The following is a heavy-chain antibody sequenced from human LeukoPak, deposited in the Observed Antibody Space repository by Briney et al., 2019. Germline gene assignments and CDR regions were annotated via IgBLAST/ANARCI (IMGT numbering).Heavy chain of an antibody. CDR2: ISSSSSTI. D-gene: IGHD2-15*01. J-gene: IGHJ4*02. Sequence: GGSLRLSCAASGFTFSSYSMNWVRQAPGKGLEWVSYISSSSSTIYYADSVKGRFTISRDNAKNSLYLQMNSLRAEDTAVYYCARPADCSGGSCYSDYWGQGTLVTVSS. CDR3: ARPADCSGGSCYSDY. CDR1: GFTFSSYS. V-gene: IGHV3-48*01.